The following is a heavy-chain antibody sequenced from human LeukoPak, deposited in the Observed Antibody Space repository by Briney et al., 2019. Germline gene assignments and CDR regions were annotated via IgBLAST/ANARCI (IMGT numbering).Heavy chain of an antibody. V-gene: IGHV1-2*02. J-gene: IGHJ4*02. CDR2: INPNSGGT. D-gene: IGHD3-10*01. Sequence: ASVKVSCKASGYTFTGYYMHWVRQAPGQGLEWMGWINPNSGGTNYAQKFQGRVTMTRDMSISTAYMELSRLRSDDTAVYYCARVGYPDSGSYKYYFDYWGQGTLVTVSS. CDR1: GYTFTGYY. CDR3: ARVGYPDSGSYKYYFDY.